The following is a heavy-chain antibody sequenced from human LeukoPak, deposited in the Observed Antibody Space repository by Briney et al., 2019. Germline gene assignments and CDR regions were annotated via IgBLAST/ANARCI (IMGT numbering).Heavy chain of an antibody. CDR3: AKSGVWYGEYYFDY. J-gene: IGHJ4*02. CDR1: GGSISCYY. CDR2: IYYNGNT. D-gene: IGHD3-10*01. V-gene: IGHV4-59*01. Sequence: KPSETLSLTCTVFGGSISCYYWSWIRPPPGKGLELIGYIYYNGNTNYNPSLKSRVTISIDTSKNEFSLNLSSVTAADTAVYYCAKSGVWYGEYYFDYWGQGTLVTVSS.